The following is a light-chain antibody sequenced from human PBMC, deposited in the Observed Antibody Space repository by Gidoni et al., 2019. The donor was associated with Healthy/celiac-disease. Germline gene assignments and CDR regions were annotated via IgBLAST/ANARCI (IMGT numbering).Light chain of an antibody. CDR3: AAWDDSLSGRVV. V-gene: IGLV1-47*01. Sequence: QSVLTQPPSASGTPGKRVTISCSGSSSNIGSNYVYWYQQLPGTAPKLLIYRNNQRPSGVPDRFSGSKSGTSASLAISGLRSEDEADYYCAAWDDSLSGRVVFGGGTKLTVL. J-gene: IGLJ2*01. CDR1: SSNIGSNY. CDR2: RNN.